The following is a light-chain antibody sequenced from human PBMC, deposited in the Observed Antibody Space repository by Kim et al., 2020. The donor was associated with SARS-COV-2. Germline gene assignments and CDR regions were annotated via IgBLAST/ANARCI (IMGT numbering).Light chain of an antibody. CDR1: KWGDKY. J-gene: IGLJ2*01. V-gene: IGLV3-1*01. CDR2: QDS. CDR3: QACDSTTVV. Sequence: SYELTQPPSVSVSPGQTDSITCSGDKWGDKYACWYHHNPVQSPVLVIYQDSKRPSGIPERFSGSNSVEPATLTISSTPAMDEADYDRQACDSTTVVFG.